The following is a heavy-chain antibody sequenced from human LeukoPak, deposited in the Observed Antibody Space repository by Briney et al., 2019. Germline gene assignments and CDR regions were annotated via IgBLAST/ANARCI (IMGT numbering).Heavy chain of an antibody. CDR2: MNPNSGNT. CDR1: GYTFTSYD. Sequence: ASVKVSCKASGYTFTSYDINWVRQATGQGLEWMGWMNPNSGNTGYAQKFQGRVTITRNTSISTAYMELSSLRSEDTAVYYCAKDLARGFCNSGSCYPFDYWGQGTLVTVSS. D-gene: IGHD2-15*01. V-gene: IGHV1-8*03. J-gene: IGHJ4*02. CDR3: AKDLARGFCNSGSCYPFDY.